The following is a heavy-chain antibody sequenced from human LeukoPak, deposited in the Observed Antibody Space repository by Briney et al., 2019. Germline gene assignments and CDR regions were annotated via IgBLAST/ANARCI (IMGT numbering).Heavy chain of an antibody. J-gene: IGHJ4*02. CDR1: GFTSSSYR. V-gene: IGHV3-7*01. CDR2: IKQDGSEK. Sequence: PGGSLRLSCAASGFTSSSYRMSWVRQAPGKGLEWVANIKQDGSEKYYVDSVKGRFTISRDNAKNSLYLQMNSLRAEDTAVYYCARDRGSSGWYEFDSWGQGTLVTVSS. CDR3: ARDRGSSGWYEFDS. D-gene: IGHD6-19*01.